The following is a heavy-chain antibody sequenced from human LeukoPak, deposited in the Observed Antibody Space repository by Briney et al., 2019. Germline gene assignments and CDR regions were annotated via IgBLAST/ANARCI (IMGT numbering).Heavy chain of an antibody. V-gene: IGHV3-7*03. CDR1: GFIFNNYW. D-gene: IGHD2-21*02. Sequence: GGSLRLSCAASGFIFNNYWMQWVRQAPGKGLEWVANINYGRNENYHVDSVKGRFSVSRDNVRNSLYLQMNSLRAEDTAVYYCTRGDPDKWGQGTLVIVSS. CDR3: TRGDPDK. CDR2: INYGRNEN. J-gene: IGHJ4*02.